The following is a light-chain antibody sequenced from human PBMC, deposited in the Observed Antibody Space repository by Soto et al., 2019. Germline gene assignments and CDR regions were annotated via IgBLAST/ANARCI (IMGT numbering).Light chain of an antibody. CDR3: MQGTHWPPN. J-gene: IGKJ3*01. CDR2: QVS. Sequence: DVVMTQSPLSLPVTLGQPASISCRSSQSLLYSDGNTYLAWFQQRPGQSPRRLIYQVSNRDSGVPERFSGSGSGTDFTLKISRVEAEDFGVYYCMQGTHWPPNFGPGTKVHIK. V-gene: IGKV2-30*01. CDR1: QSLLYSDGNTY.